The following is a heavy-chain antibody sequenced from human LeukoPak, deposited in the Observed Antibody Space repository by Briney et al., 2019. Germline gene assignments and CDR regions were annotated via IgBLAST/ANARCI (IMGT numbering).Heavy chain of an antibody. CDR3: AGAFTFGGVPDAFDI. J-gene: IGHJ3*02. CDR1: GGSISNYY. Sequence: SETLSLTCTVSGGSISNYYWSWIRQPPGKGLEWIGFITYSGSTDHNPSLKSRVTMSVDTSKNQFSLKLSSVTAADTAVYYCAGAFTFGGVPDAFDIWGQGTMVTVSS. CDR2: ITYSGST. V-gene: IGHV4-59*12. D-gene: IGHD3-16*01.